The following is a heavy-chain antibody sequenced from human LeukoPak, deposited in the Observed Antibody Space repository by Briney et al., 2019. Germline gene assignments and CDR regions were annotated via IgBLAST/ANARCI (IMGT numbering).Heavy chain of an antibody. V-gene: IGHV3-21*01. CDR2: ISSSSSYI. CDR1: GFTFSSYS. J-gene: IGHJ4*02. D-gene: IGHD5-18*01. CDR3: ASGYSYAKGGFDY. Sequence: PGGSLRLSCAASGFTFSSYSMNWVRQAPGKGLEWDSSISSSSSYIYYADSVKGRFTISRDNAKNSLYLQMNSLRAEDTAVYYCASGYSYAKGGFDYWGQGTLVTVSS.